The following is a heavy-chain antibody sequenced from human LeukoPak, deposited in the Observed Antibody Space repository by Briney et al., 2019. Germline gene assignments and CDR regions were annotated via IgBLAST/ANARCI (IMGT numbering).Heavy chain of an antibody. J-gene: IGHJ4*02. CDR2: IIPIFGTA. D-gene: IGHD4-17*01. CDR3: ATLDYGRYYFDY. CDR1: GGTLSSYA. Sequence: SVKVSCKASGGTLSSYAISWVRQAPGQGLEWMGGIIPIFGTANYAQKFQGRVTMTTDTSTSTAYMELRSLRSDDTAVYYCATLDYGRYYFDYWGQGTLVTVSS. V-gene: IGHV1-69*05.